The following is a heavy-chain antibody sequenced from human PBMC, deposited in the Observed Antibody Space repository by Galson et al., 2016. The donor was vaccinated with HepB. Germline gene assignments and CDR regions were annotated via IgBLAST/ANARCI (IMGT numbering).Heavy chain of an antibody. CDR2: ISSSSSYI. CDR1: GFTFSNYY. J-gene: IGHJ4*02. D-gene: IGHD3-3*01. V-gene: IGHV3-21*01. CDR3: ARAETERITIFGVDF. Sequence: SLRLSCAASGFTFSNYYMNWVRQAPGKGLEWVSSISSSSSYIYYADSVKGRFTISRDNAKNSLYLQMNSLRAEDTAVYYCARAETERITIFGVDFWGQGTLVTVSS.